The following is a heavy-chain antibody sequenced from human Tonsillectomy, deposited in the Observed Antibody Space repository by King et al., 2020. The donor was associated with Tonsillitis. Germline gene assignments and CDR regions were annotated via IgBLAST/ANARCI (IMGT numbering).Heavy chain of an antibody. D-gene: IGHD2-2*01. CDR1: GFTFSSYG. Sequence: VQLVESGGGVVQPGRSLRLSCAASGFTFSSYGMHWVRQAPGKGLEWVAVIWYDGSNKYYADSVKGRFTISRDNSKNTLYLRMNSLRAEDTAVYYCARAYCSSTSCYGYFDYWGQGTLVTVSS. V-gene: IGHV3-33*01. CDR2: IWYDGSNK. J-gene: IGHJ4*02. CDR3: ARAYCSSTSCYGYFDY.